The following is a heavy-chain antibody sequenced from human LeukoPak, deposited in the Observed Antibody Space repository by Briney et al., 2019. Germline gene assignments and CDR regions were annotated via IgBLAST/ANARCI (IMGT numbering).Heavy chain of an antibody. Sequence: KTSETLSLTCTVSGGSMNLYYWNWIRQPPGKELEWIGLIYYSGSINYHPSLESRVTISVDTSKNQFPLRLNSVTAADTAVYYCARGGVSSRSSQFHFDSWGQGVLVTVSS. CDR3: ARGGVSSRSSQFHFDS. CDR1: GGSMNLYY. J-gene: IGHJ4*02. D-gene: IGHD6-6*01. CDR2: IYYSGSI. V-gene: IGHV4-59*01.